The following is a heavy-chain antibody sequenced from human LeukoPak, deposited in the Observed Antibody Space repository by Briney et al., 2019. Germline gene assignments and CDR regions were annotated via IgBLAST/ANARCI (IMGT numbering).Heavy chain of an antibody. D-gene: IGHD3-9*01. J-gene: IGHJ4*02. CDR1: GFSFSTYN. CDR2: ITMSSTYI. Sequence: GGSLRLSCAASGFSFSTYNMNWVRQSPGEGLEWVSSITMSSTYIYHADSVKGRFNISRDNAKNSLFLQMNSLRAEDTAVYYCARVLRDFYFDYWGQGTLVTVSS. V-gene: IGHV3-21*01. CDR3: ARVLRDFYFDY.